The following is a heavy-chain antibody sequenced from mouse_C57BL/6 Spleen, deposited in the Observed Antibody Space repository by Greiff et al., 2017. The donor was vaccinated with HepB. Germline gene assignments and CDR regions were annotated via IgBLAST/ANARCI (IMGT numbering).Heavy chain of an antibody. CDR1: GFTFSDYG. J-gene: IGHJ2*01. D-gene: IGHD2-3*01. CDR2: TSSGSSTI. Sequence: EVKLMESGGGLVKPGGSLKLSCAASGFTFSDYGMHWVRQAPETGLEWVAYTSSGSSTIYYADTVKGRFTISRDNAKNTLFLQMTSLRSEDTAMYYCARNRDGYKGFDYWGQGTTLTVSS. CDR3: ARNRDGYKGFDY. V-gene: IGHV5-17*01.